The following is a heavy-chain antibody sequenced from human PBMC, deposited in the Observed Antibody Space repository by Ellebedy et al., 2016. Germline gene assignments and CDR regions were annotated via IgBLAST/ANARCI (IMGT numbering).Heavy chain of an antibody. CDR2: INHSGST. V-gene: IGHV4-39*01. CDR1: GGSISSSSYY. J-gene: IGHJ4*02. CDR3: ARQDGYQANGDY. D-gene: IGHD5-24*01. Sequence: SETLSLXXTVSGGSISSSSYYWSWIRQPPGKGLEWIGEINHSGSTNYNPSLKSRVTISVDTSKNQFSLKLSSVTAADTAVYYCARQDGYQANGDYWGQGTLVTVSS.